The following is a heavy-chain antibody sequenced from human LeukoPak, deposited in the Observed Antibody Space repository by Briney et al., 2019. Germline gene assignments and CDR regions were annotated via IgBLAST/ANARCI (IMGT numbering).Heavy chain of an antibody. Sequence: GGSLRLSCAASGFTFVDYGMSWVRQAPGKGLEWVSGINWNGGSTGYADSVKGRFTISRDNAKNSLYLQMNSLRAEDTALYYCARAGYYGSGYYYMDVWGKGTTVTVSS. CDR2: INWNGGST. CDR1: GFTFVDYG. CDR3: ARAGYYGSGYYYMDV. V-gene: IGHV3-20*04. J-gene: IGHJ6*03. D-gene: IGHD3-10*01.